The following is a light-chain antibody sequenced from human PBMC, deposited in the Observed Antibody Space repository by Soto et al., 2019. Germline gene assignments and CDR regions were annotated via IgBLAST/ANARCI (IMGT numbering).Light chain of an antibody. Sequence: SVLTQPPSVSGSPGQSVTISCTGTSSDVGSYNRVSWYQQPPGTAPKLMIFEVSNRPSGVPDRFSGSKSGNTASLTISGLQAEDEPDYYCSSYTTSSTYVFGTGTRSPS. J-gene: IGLJ1*01. CDR1: SSDVGSYNR. CDR3: SSYTTSSTYV. CDR2: EVS. V-gene: IGLV2-18*02.